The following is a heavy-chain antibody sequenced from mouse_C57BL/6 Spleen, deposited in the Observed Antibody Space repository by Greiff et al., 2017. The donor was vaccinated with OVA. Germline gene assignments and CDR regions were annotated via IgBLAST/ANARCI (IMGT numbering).Heavy chain of an antibody. Sequence: VQLQQSGAELVRPGASVKLSCKASGYTFTDYYINWVKQRPGQGLEWIARIYPGSGNTYYNEKFKGKATLTAEKSSSTAYMQLSSLTSEDSAVYFCERSDGYGNFGGWGQGTTLTVSS. CDR1: GYTFTDYY. CDR2: IYPGSGNT. CDR3: ERSDGYGNFGG. V-gene: IGHV1-76*01. J-gene: IGHJ2*01. D-gene: IGHD2-3*01.